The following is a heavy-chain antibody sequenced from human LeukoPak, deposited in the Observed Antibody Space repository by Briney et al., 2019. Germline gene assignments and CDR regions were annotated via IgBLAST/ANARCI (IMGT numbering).Heavy chain of an antibody. J-gene: IGHJ6*03. CDR1: GYTFTSYD. Sequence: ASVKVSCKASGYTFTSYDINWVRQATGQGLEWMGWMNPNSGNTGYAQKFQGRVTMTRDMSTSTVYMELSSLRSEDTAVYYCASSNGGYYYYMDVWGKGTTVTVSS. CDR3: ASSNGGYYYYMDV. D-gene: IGHD4-23*01. V-gene: IGHV1-8*01. CDR2: MNPNSGNT.